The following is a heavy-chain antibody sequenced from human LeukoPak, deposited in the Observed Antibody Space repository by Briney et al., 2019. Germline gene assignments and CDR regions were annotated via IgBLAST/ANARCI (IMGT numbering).Heavy chain of an antibody. V-gene: IGHV3-23*01. D-gene: IGHD3-10*01. CDR1: GITLSNYG. Sequence: SGGSLRLSCAVSGITLSNYGTSWVCQAPGKGLEWVAGISDSGGSTNYADSVKGRFTISRDNPKNTLYLQMNSLRAEDTAVYFCAKRGIVIRAVIIVGFHKEAYYFDYWGQGALVTVSS. J-gene: IGHJ4*02. CDR3: AKRGIVIRAVIIVGFHKEAYYFDY. CDR2: ISDSGGST.